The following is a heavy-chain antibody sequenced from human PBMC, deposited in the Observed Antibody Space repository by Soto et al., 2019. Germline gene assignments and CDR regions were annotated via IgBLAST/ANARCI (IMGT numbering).Heavy chain of an antibody. D-gene: IGHD3-9*01. Sequence: SETLSLTCAVYGGSSSGYYWSWIRQPPGKGLEWIGEINHSGSTNYNPSLKSRVTISVDTSKNQFSLKLSSVTAADTAVYYCARVRILTGSSGMDVWGQGTTVTVS. CDR2: INHSGST. CDR1: GGSSSGYY. CDR3: ARVRILTGSSGMDV. V-gene: IGHV4-34*01. J-gene: IGHJ6*02.